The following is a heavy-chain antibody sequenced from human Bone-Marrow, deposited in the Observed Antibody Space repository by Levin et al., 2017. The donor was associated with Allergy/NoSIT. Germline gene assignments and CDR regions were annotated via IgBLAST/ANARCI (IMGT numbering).Heavy chain of an antibody. CDR2: ISWNSGSI. Sequence: AGGSLRLSCAASGFTFDDYAMHWVRQAPGKGLEWVSGISWNSGSIGYADSVKGRFTISRDNAKNSLYLQMNSLRAEDTALYYCAKDKGSGYYYGMDVLGQGTTVTVSS. CDR1: GFTFDDYA. D-gene: IGHD3-3*01. J-gene: IGHJ6*02. CDR3: AKDKGSGYYYGMDV. V-gene: IGHV3-9*01.